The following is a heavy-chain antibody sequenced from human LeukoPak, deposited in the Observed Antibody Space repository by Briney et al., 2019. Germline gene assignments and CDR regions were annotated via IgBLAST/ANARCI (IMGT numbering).Heavy chain of an antibody. CDR2: IYYSGST. Sequence: SETLSLTCTVSGGSISSSSYYWGWIRQPPGKGLEWIGSIYYSGSTYYNPSLKSRVTISVDTSKNQFSLKLSSVTAADTAVYYCARVEGSSSWPRWEDVWGQGTTVTVSS. V-gene: IGHV4-39*07. D-gene: IGHD6-13*01. CDR1: GGSISSSSYY. J-gene: IGHJ6*02. CDR3: ARVEGSSSWPRWEDV.